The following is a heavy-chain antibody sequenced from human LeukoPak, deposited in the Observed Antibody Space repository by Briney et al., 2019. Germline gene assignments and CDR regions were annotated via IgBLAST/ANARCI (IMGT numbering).Heavy chain of an antibody. Sequence: GGSLRLSCAASGFTFSTYSMNWVRQAPGKGLEWVSSISRSSSYIYYADSVKGRFTISRDNAKNSLYLQMNSLRAEDTAVYYCARARQSSTPFDYWGQGTLVTVSS. CDR3: ARARQSSTPFDY. V-gene: IGHV3-21*01. CDR1: GFTFSTYS. J-gene: IGHJ4*02. D-gene: IGHD6-13*01. CDR2: ISRSSSYI.